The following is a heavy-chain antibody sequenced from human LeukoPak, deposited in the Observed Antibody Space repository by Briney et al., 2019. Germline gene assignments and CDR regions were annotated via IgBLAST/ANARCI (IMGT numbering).Heavy chain of an antibody. CDR3: ASGGFGEGKFDP. CDR2: INSDGRRT. CDR1: GFTFSSYW. V-gene: IGHV3-74*01. D-gene: IGHD3-10*01. J-gene: IGHJ5*02. Sequence: GGSLRLSCAASGFTFSSYWMHWVRQAPGKGLMWVSRINSDGRRTNYADSVRGRFTISRDNAENTLYLQMNSLRAEDTAIYYCASGGFGEGKFDPWGQGTLVAVSS.